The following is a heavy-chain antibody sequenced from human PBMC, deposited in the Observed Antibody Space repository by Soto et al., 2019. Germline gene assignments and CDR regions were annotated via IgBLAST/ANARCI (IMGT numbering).Heavy chain of an antibody. Sequence: SVKVSCKASGGTFSSYAISWVRQAPGQGLEWMGGIIPIFGTANYAQKFQGRVTITADESTSTAYMELSSLRSEDTAVYYCARDLRNYYDSSGSTDVWGQGTTVTVSS. CDR2: IIPIFGTA. CDR3: ARDLRNYYDSSGSTDV. J-gene: IGHJ6*02. CDR1: GGTFSSYA. D-gene: IGHD3-22*01. V-gene: IGHV1-69*13.